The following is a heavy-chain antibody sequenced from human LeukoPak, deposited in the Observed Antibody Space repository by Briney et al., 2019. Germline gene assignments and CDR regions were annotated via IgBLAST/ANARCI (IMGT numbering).Heavy chain of an antibody. CDR3: ASGYCSSTSAY. V-gene: IGHV3-7*01. CDR2: IKQDGSEK. D-gene: IGHD2-2*03. Sequence: GGSLRLSCATSGFTFSSYWMSWVRQAPGKGLEWVANIKQDGSEKYYVYSVKGRFTISRDNAKNSLYLQMNSLRAEDTAVYYCASGYCSSTSAYWGQGTLVTVSS. J-gene: IGHJ4*02. CDR1: GFTFSSYW.